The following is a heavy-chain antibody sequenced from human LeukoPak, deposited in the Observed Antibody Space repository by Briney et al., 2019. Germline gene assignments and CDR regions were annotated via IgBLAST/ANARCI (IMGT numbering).Heavy chain of an antibody. CDR1: GGSFSGYY. CDR2: INHSGST. D-gene: IGHD7-27*01. V-gene: IGHV4-34*01. J-gene: IGHJ4*02. CDR3: ARHLNWGSYYFDY. Sequence: SETLSLTCAVYGGSFSGYYWSWIRQPPGKGLEWIGEINHSGSTNYNPSLKSRVTISVDTSKNQFSLKLSSVTAADTAVYYCARHLNWGSYYFDYWGQGTPVTVSS.